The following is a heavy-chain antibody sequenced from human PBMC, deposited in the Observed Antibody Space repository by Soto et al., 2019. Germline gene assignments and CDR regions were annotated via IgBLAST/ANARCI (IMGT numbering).Heavy chain of an antibody. CDR1: GGSISSSNL. Sequence: QVQLQETGPGLVKPSGPLSLTCAVSGGSISSSNLWSWVRQPQGKGLEWIGEIYYRGSTNYNPSLKSRVIISVDKSKNQFALKLSSVTAADTAVYYWARTLSDSTTHYYGKYVCAQGTTVTVS. D-gene: IGHD3-22*01. CDR2: IYYRGST. J-gene: IGHJ6*02. V-gene: IGHV4-4*02. CDR3: ARTLSDSTTHYYGKYV.